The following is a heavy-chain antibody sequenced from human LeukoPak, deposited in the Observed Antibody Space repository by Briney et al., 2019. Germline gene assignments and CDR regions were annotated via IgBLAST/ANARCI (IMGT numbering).Heavy chain of an antibody. J-gene: IGHJ5*02. CDR2: ISYDGSNK. V-gene: IGHV3-30-3*01. D-gene: IGHD6-13*01. Sequence: PGGSLRLSCAASGFTFSSYAMHWVRQAPGKGLEWVAVISYDGSNKYYADSVKGRFTISRDNSKNTLYLQMNGLRAEGTAVYYCASFSSSWIWWFDPWGQGTLVTVSS. CDR3: ASFSSSWIWWFDP. CDR1: GFTFSSYA.